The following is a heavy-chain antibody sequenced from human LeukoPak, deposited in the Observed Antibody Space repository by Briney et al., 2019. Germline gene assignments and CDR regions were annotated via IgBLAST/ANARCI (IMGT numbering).Heavy chain of an antibody. CDR1: GFTFSSYG. CDR3: ARVFIPYDSSGYNWFDP. J-gene: IGHJ5*02. V-gene: IGHV3-33*01. D-gene: IGHD3-22*01. Sequence: AGGSLRLSCAASGFTFSSYGMHWVRQAPGKGLEWVAVIRYDGSNKYYADSVKGRFTISRDNSKNTLYLQMNSLRAEDTAVYYCARVFIPYDSSGYNWFDPWGQGTLVTVSS. CDR2: IRYDGSNK.